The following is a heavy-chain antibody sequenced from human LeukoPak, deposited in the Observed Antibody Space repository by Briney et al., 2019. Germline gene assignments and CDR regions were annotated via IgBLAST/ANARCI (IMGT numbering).Heavy chain of an antibody. CDR1: GGSISSSSYY. V-gene: IGHV4-39*07. CDR3: ARALPNYYYMDV. Sequence: SETLSLTCTVPGGSISSSSYYWGWIRQPPGKGLEWIGSIYYSGSTYYTPSLKSRVTISVDTSKNQFSLRLSSVTAADTAVYYCARALPNYYYMDVWGKGTTVTISS. CDR2: IYYSGST. J-gene: IGHJ6*03.